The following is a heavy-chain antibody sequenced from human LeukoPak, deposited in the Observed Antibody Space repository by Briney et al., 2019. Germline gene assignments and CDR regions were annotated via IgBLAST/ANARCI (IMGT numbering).Heavy chain of an antibody. J-gene: IGHJ6*03. Sequence: SETLSLTCTVSGGSISRYYWSWIRQPAGKGLEWIGRIYTSGSTNYNPSLKSRVTMSVDMSKNQFSLKLSSVTAADTAVYYCARGGGYSNSSPYYYMDVWGKGTTVTVSS. CDR1: GGSISRYY. CDR2: IYTSGST. D-gene: IGHD6-6*01. V-gene: IGHV4-4*07. CDR3: ARGGGYSNSSPYYYMDV.